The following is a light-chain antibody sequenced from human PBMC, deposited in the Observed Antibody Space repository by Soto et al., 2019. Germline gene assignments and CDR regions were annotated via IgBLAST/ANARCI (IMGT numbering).Light chain of an antibody. CDR3: QQSYSTPRT. Sequence: DIQMTQSPSSLSASVGDRVTITCRASQSISRYLNWYQQKPGQAPKLLIYGASSLQSGVPSRFSGSGSGSAFSLTISSLQPEDFATYYCQQSYSTPRTFGGGTKVEIK. J-gene: IGKJ4*02. V-gene: IGKV1-39*01. CDR1: QSISRY. CDR2: GAS.